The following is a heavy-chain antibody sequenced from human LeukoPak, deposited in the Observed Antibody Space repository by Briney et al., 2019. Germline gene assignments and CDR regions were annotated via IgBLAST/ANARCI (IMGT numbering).Heavy chain of an antibody. V-gene: IGHV4-59*12. CDR1: GGSISSYY. Sequence: PSETLSLTCTVSGGSISSYYWSWIRQPPGKGLEWIGYIYYSGRTNYNPSLKSRVTMSVDTSKKQFSLKLSSVTAADTAVYYCASQSGYSSSWSNWGQGTLVTVSS. D-gene: IGHD6-13*01. CDR2: IYYSGRT. CDR3: ASQSGYSSSWSN. J-gene: IGHJ4*02.